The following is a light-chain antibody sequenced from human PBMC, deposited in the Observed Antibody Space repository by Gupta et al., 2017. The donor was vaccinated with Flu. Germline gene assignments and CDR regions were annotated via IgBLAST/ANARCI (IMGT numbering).Light chain of an antibody. Sequence: QSVLTQPPSASGTPGQRVAISCSGSNSNIATNTVNWYQQVPGTAPTLLIFHNNQRPSGVPDRFSGSKSGTSASLAISGLRSEDEADYYCAAWDDGLNGVLFGGGTKLTVL. CDR1: NSNIATNT. CDR3: AAWDDGLNGVL. CDR2: HNN. J-gene: IGLJ2*01. V-gene: IGLV1-44*01.